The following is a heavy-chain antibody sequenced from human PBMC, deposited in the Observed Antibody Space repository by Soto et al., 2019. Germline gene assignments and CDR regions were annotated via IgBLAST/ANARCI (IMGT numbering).Heavy chain of an antibody. Sequence: ASVKVSCKASGYSLNSHDMNCVRQATGQGLEWMGWMNSNSGKTGIAETFQGRVTLTWNTSTGTVYLEIRNLGPEDTAVYYCARGLLGSGGNCFERWGKETKVNISS. CDR1: GYSLNSHD. J-gene: IGHJ5*02. CDR3: ARGLLGSGGNCFER. V-gene: IGHV1-8*01. D-gene: IGHD5-12*01. CDR2: MNSNSGKT.